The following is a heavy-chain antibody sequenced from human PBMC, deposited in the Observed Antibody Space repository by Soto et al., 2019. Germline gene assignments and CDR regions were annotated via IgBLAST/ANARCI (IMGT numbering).Heavy chain of an antibody. J-gene: IGHJ4*02. Sequence: QVQLQESGPGLVKPSETLSLTCTVYGGSIRSYYWSWIRQPPGKGLEWIGNIYYGGSTNYNPSRKSRVTISVDMSKNQVSLKLSSVTAADTAVYYCTRVGGYYGDYPNFDYWGQGALVTVSS. CDR1: GGSIRSYY. CDR3: TRVGGYYGDYPNFDY. CDR2: IYYGGST. D-gene: IGHD4-17*01. V-gene: IGHV4-59*01.